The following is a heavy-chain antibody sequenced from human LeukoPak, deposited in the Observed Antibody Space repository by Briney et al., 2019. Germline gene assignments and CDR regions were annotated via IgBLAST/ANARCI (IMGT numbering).Heavy chain of an antibody. V-gene: IGHV3-23*01. CDR1: GFTFKNFA. Sequence: GGSLRLSCVASGFTFKNFAMNWVRQAPGKGLEWVSGVSGTGENIYYADSVKGRFTISRDNSRNTFYLQMNSLRVDDMGVYYCVKEPSGANVVPADAFDFWGQGTMVTVSS. D-gene: IGHD2-2*01. CDR3: VKEPSGANVVPADAFDF. CDR2: VSGTGENI. J-gene: IGHJ3*01.